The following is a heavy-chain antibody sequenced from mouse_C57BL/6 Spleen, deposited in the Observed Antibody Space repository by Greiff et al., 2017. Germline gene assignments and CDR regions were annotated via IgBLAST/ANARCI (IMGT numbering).Heavy chain of an antibody. CDR3: RRYGNDVKFDY. D-gene: IGHD1-1*01. CDR2: IHPNSGST. CDR1: GYTFTSYW. J-gene: IGHJ2*01. Sequence: QVQLQQPGAELVKPGASVKLSCKASGYTFTSYWMHWVKQRPGQGLEWIGMIHPNSGSTNYNEKFKVKATLTVDKSSSTAYMQLSSLTSEDSAVYYGRRYGNDVKFDYWGQGTTLTVSS. V-gene: IGHV1-64*01.